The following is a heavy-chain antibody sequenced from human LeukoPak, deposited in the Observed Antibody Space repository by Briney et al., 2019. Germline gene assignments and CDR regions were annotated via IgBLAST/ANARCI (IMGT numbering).Heavy chain of an antibody. CDR1: GFTFSSYS. CDR3: AREGRYCSGGSCSSAYYFDY. CDR2: ISSSSSTI. D-gene: IGHD2-15*01. J-gene: IGHJ4*02. Sequence: PGGSLRLSCAASGFTFSSYSMNWVRQAPGKGLEWVSYISSSSSTIYYADSVKGRFTISRDNAKNSLYLQMNSLREEDTAVYYCAREGRYCSGGSCSSAYYFDYWGQGTLVTVSS. V-gene: IGHV3-48*02.